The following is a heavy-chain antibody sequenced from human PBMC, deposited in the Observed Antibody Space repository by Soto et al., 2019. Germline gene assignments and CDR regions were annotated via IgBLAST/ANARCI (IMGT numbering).Heavy chain of an antibody. J-gene: IGHJ5*02. CDR3: ARQGGVRTMIVVASRWFDP. V-gene: IGHV4-34*01. Sequence: SETLSLTCAVYGGSFSGYYWSWIRQPPGKGLEWIGEINHSGSTNYNPSLKSRVTISVDTSKNQFSLKLSSVTAADTAVYYCARQGGVRTMIVVASRWFDPWGQGTLVTVSS. CDR1: GGSFSGYY. CDR2: INHSGST. D-gene: IGHD3-22*01.